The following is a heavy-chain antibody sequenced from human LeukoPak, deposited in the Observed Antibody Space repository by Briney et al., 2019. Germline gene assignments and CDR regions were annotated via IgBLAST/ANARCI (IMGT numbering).Heavy chain of an antibody. V-gene: IGHV3-74*01. D-gene: IGHD4-11*01. CDR1: GFTSGSYW. CDR2: INSDGSDA. J-gene: IGHJ4*02. CDR3: ARDRDYSPDY. Sequence: PGGSLRLSCAGSGFTSGSYWLHWVRQAPGKGLVWVSRINSDGSDATYADSVKGRFTISRDNAKNTLYLQLNSLTAEDTAVYYCARDRDYSPDYWGQGTLVTVSS.